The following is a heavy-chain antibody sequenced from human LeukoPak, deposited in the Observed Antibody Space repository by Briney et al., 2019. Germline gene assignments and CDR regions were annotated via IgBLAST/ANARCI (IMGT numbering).Heavy chain of an antibody. CDR2: INSDGSST. V-gene: IGHV3-74*01. CDR1: GFTFSSYS. J-gene: IGHJ3*02. D-gene: IGHD1-26*01. CDR3: ASESGSYLGAFDI. Sequence: PGGSLRLSCAASGFTFSSYSMNWVRQAPGKGLEWVSRINSDGSSTIYADSVKGRFTISRDNAKNTLYLQMNSLRAEDTAVYYCASESGSYLGAFDIWGQGTMVTVSS.